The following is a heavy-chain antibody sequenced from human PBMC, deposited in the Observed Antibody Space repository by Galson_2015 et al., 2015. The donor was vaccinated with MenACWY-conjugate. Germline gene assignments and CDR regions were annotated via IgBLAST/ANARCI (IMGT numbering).Heavy chain of an antibody. V-gene: IGHV1-69*13. CDR1: GGTFSSYA. CDR2: IIPIFGTA. D-gene: IGHD2-2*01. CDR3: ARGSVVVPAAMISYYYMDV. J-gene: IGHJ6*03. Sequence: SVKVSCKASGGTFSSYAISWVRQAPGQGLEWMGGIIPIFGTANYAQKFQGRVTITADESTSTAYMELSSLRSEDTAVYYCARGSVVVPAAMISYYYMDVWGKGTTVTVSS.